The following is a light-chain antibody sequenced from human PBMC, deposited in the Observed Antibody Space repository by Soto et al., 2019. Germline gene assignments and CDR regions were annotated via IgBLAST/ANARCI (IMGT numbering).Light chain of an antibody. CDR1: RDDIGAYDY. Sequence: QSALTQPASVSGSPGQSITISCAGTRDDIGAYDYVSWYQQHPGNAPKLLVYEVTNRPSGVSDRFSGSKSGNTASLTISGLQAEVEADYYCNSYTNSSTVVFGGGTKVTVL. CDR2: EVT. J-gene: IGLJ2*01. CDR3: NSYTNSSTVV. V-gene: IGLV2-14*01.